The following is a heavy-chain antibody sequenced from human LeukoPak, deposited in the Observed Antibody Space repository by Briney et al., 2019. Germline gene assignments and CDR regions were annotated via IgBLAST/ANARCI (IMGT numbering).Heavy chain of an antibody. V-gene: IGHV3-23*01. CDR2: ITDGGGHS. CDR3: AREPAGTYGRYHDY. Sequence: GSLRLSCAASGFTFSSCTMGWVRQAPGKGLEWVSTITDGGGHSYYADSMKGRFRVSRDNFKNTLYLQMDSLRAEDTALYYCAREPAGTYGRYHDYWGQGTLVTVST. J-gene: IGHJ4*02. D-gene: IGHD1-7*01. CDR1: GFTFSSCT.